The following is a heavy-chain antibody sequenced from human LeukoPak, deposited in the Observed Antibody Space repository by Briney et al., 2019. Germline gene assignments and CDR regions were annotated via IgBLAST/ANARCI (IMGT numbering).Heavy chain of an antibody. V-gene: IGHV4-59*01. J-gene: IGHJ3*02. Sequence: SETLSLTCTVSGGSISSYYWSWIRQPPGKGLEWIGYIYYSGNTNYNPSLKSRVTISVNTSKNQFSLKLSSVTAADTAVYYCARVLEDYYDIPAAFDIWGQGTMVTVSS. CDR3: ARVLEDYYDIPAAFDI. D-gene: IGHD3-22*01. CDR1: GGSISSYY. CDR2: IYYSGNT.